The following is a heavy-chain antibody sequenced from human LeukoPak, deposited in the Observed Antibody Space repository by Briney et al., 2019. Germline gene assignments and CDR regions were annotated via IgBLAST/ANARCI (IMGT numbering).Heavy chain of an antibody. CDR2: INPNSGGT. D-gene: IGHD6-13*01. CDR3: ARVGSSSWYGRDYFDY. Sequence: ASVKVSCKASGYTFTGYYMHWVRQAPGQGLEWMGWINPNSGGTNYAQKFQGWGTMTRDTSISTAYMELSRLRSDDTAVYYCARVGSSSWYGRDYFDYWGQGTLVTVSS. J-gene: IGHJ4*02. V-gene: IGHV1-2*04. CDR1: GYTFTGYY.